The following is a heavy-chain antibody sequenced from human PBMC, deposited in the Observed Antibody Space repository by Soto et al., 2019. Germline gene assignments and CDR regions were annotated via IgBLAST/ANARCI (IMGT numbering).Heavy chain of an antibody. D-gene: IGHD3-22*01. J-gene: IGHJ1*01. Sequence: PSETLSLTCTVSGGSISSYYWSWIRQPPGKGLEWIGYIYYSGSTNYNPSLKSRVTISVDTSKNQFSLKLSSVTAADTAVYYCARSTYYYDSSGYSEYFQHWGQGTLVTVSS. CDR1: GGSISSYY. V-gene: IGHV4-59*01. CDR2: IYYSGST. CDR3: ARSTYYYDSSGYSEYFQH.